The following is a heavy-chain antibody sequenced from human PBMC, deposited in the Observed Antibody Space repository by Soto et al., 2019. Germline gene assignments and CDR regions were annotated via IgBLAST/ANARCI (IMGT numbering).Heavy chain of an antibody. CDR1: RGPINSGDNY. D-gene: IGHD3-22*01. Sequence: SETLSLTCTVSRGPINSGDNYWSWIRQPPGKGLEWIGYIYYSGSTHYNPSLKSRLSMSVDTSKNQFSLNLDSVTAADTAVYYCARVVKTRRYYYDSSGDPFSFGHWGPGTLVTVSS. J-gene: IGHJ4*02. CDR2: IYYSGST. CDR3: ARVVKTRRYYYDSSGDPFSFGH. V-gene: IGHV4-30-4*01.